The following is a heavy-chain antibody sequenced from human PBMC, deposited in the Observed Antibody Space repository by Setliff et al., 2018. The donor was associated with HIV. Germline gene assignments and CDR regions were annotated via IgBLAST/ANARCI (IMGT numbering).Heavy chain of an antibody. CDR3: ARDGISTNAYWHGAPYNWFDP. V-gene: IGHV4-38-2*02. CDR2: IYHSGST. J-gene: IGHJ5*02. D-gene: IGHD3-16*01. Sequence: SETLSLTCAVSGYSISSGYYWGWIRQPPGKGLEWIGSIYHSGSTYYNPSLKSRVTISVDTSKNQFSLKLSSVTAADTAVYYCARDGISTNAYWHGAPYNWFDPWGQGTLVTVSS. CDR1: GYSISSGYY.